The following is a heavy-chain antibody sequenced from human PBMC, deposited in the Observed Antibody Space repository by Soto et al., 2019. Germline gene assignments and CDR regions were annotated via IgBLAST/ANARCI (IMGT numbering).Heavy chain of an antibody. D-gene: IGHD4-4*01. Sequence: ASVKVSCKAAGYTFTSYDINWVRQATGQGLEWMGWMNPNSGNTGYAQKFQGRVTMTRNTSISTAYMELSSLRSEDTAVYYCARLPTGYYSNLYYYYYMDVWGKGTTVTVSS. CDR1: GYTFTSYD. J-gene: IGHJ6*03. V-gene: IGHV1-8*01. CDR3: ARLPTGYYSNLYYYYYMDV. CDR2: MNPNSGNT.